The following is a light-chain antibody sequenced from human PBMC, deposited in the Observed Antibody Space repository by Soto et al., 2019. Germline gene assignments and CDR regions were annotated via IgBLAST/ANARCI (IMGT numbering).Light chain of an antibody. CDR3: QQYGSSPIA. Sequence: ERVSTQSPATLSLSRGERAPLSSGASQTVSRYLAWYQQKPGQAPRLLIYDTSYRATGIPARFSGSGSGTDFTLTISRLEPEDFAVYYCQQYGSSPIAFGQGTRLEIK. CDR2: DTS. V-gene: IGKV3D-20*01. J-gene: IGKJ5*01. CDR1: QTVSRY.